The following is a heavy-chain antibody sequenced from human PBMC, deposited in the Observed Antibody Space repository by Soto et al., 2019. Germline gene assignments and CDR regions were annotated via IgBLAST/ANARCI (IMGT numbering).Heavy chain of an antibody. Sequence: PSETLSLTCTVSGGSISSYYWSWIRQPPGKGLEWIGYIYYSGSTNYNPSLKSRVTISVDTSKNQFSLKLSSVTAADTAVYYCASLHNSSPRYYYYYMDVWGKGTTVTVSS. CDR2: IYYSGST. V-gene: IGHV4-59*01. D-gene: IGHD3-22*01. CDR3: ASLHNSSPRYYYYYMDV. J-gene: IGHJ6*03. CDR1: GGSISSYY.